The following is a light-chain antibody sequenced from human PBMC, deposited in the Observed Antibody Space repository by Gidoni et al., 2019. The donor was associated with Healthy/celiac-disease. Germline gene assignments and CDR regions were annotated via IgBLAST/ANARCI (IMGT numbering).Light chain of an antibody. V-gene: IGKV1-39*01. J-gene: IGKJ3*01. Sequence: DTEMTQSPSSLSASVGDRVTIPCRTSQSISSYLNWYQQKPGNAPKLLLYAASSFQSGVPSRFCGSGSWAAVTLPISSRQPEDVATYYCRQSYSTPLFTFGPGTKVDIK. CDR3: RQSYSTPLFT. CDR2: AAS. CDR1: QSISSY.